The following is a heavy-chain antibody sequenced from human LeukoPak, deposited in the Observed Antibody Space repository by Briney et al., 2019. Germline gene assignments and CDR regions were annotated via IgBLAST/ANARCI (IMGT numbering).Heavy chain of an antibody. CDR2: IYYSGSI. CDR3: ARGPYSGYTLRPLDY. D-gene: IGHD5-12*01. V-gene: IGHV4-59*01. CDR1: GGSISSYY. J-gene: IGHJ4*02. Sequence: SETLSLTCTVSGGSISSYYWSWIRQPAGKGLEWIGHIYYSGSIKYNPSLKSRVTISLDTSKNQFSLKLTSVIAADTAVYYCARGPYSGYTLRPLDYWGQGTLVTVSS.